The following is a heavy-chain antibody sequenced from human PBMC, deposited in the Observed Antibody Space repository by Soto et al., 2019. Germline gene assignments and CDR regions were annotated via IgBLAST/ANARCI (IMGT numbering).Heavy chain of an antibody. CDR2: IYYSGST. Sequence: SETLSLTCTVSGGSISSYYWSWIRQPPGKGLEWIGYIYYSGSTNYNPSLKSRVTISVDTSKNQFSLKLSSVTAADTAVYYCARDKWSGLNCSGGSCYLAYYYGMDVWGQGTTVTVSS. J-gene: IGHJ6*02. D-gene: IGHD2-15*01. CDR1: GGSISSYY. V-gene: IGHV4-59*01. CDR3: ARDKWSGLNCSGGSCYLAYYYGMDV.